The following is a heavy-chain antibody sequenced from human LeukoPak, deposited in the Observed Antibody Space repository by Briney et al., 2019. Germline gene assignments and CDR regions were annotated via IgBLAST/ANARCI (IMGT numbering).Heavy chain of an antibody. CDR3: ARLYSSSSGLRASDY. D-gene: IGHD6-6*01. Sequence: PGGSLRLSCAASGFTFSSYGMHWVRQAPGKGLEWVAVISYDGSNKYYADSVKGRFTISRDNSKNTLYLQMNSLRAEDTAVYYCARLYSSSSGLRASDYWGQGTLVTVSS. CDR1: GFTFSSYG. J-gene: IGHJ4*02. V-gene: IGHV3-30*03. CDR2: ISYDGSNK.